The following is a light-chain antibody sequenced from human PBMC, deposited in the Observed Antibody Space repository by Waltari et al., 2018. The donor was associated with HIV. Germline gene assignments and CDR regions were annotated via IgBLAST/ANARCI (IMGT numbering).Light chain of an antibody. CDR3: QSSDEGLSGHLI. Sequence: QPVLTQPPSVSGAPGQKVTISCTGTSSNLGAGYGVQWFQQLPGSGPRLLIYADSNRPSGVPDRFSGSRSGPSASLVITGLQAEDEAEYHCQSSDEGLSGHLIFGGGTKLTVL. CDR1: SSNLGAGYG. CDR2: ADS. J-gene: IGLJ2*01. V-gene: IGLV1-40*01.